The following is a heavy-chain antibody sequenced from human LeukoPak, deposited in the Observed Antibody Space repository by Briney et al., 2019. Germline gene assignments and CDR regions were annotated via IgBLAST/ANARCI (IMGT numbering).Heavy chain of an antibody. J-gene: IGHJ4*02. CDR1: GGSVGRYD. CDR3: ARARIVGATSFDY. Sequence: SETLSLTCTVSGGSVGRYDWSWIRQPPGKGRGWIGYISYSGSTNYNPSLKSRVTISVDRSKNQFSLKLSSVTAADTAVYYCARARIVGATSFDYWGQGTLVTVSS. CDR2: ISYSGST. V-gene: IGHV4-59*02. D-gene: IGHD1-26*01.